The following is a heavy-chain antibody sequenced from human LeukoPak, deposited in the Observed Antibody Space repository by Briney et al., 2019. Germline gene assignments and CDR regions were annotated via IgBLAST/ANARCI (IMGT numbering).Heavy chain of an antibody. V-gene: IGHV3-23*01. J-gene: IGHJ4*02. CDR1: GFTFSSYA. CDR3: AKGPYLPVFWSGYAAGPNDTIDY. CDR2: INDNGDGT. D-gene: IGHD3-3*01. Sequence: PGGSLRLSCAASGFTFSSYAMSWVRQAPGKGLKWVSTINDNGDGTYYADSVKGRFTISRDNSYNTVSLQMNSLRAEDTAVYYCAKGPYLPVFWSGYAAGPNDTIDYWGQGTLVTVSS.